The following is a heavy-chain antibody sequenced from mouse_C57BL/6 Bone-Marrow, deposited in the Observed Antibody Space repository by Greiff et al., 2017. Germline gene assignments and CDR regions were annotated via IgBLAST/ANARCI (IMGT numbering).Heavy chain of an antibody. CDR3: ARQDIYDGYYDYFDY. V-gene: IGHV1-64*01. CDR2: IHPNSGST. J-gene: IGHJ2*01. D-gene: IGHD2-3*01. Sequence: QVQLQQPGAELVKPGASVKLSCKASGYTFTSYWMHWVKQRPGQGLEWIGMIHPNSGSTNYNEKFKSKATLTVDKSSSTAYMQLSSLTSEDSAVYYCARQDIYDGYYDYFDYWGQGTTLTVSS. CDR1: GYTFTSYW.